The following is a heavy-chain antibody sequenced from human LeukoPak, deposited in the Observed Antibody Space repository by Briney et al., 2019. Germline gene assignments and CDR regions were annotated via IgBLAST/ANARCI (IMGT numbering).Heavy chain of an antibody. Sequence: SETLSLTCTVCGGSISIYYWSWIRQPPGKGLEWIGYIYYSGSTNYNPSLKSRVTISVDTSKNQFSLKLSSVTAADTAVYYCAGTQLLEWLVSPYGMDVWGQGTTVTVSS. CDR2: IYYSGST. CDR1: GGSISIYY. D-gene: IGHD3-3*01. CDR3: AGTQLLEWLVSPYGMDV. V-gene: IGHV4-59*01. J-gene: IGHJ6*02.